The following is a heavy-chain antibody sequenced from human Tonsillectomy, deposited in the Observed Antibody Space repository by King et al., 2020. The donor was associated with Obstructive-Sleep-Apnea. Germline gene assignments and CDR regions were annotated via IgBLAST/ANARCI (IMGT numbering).Heavy chain of an antibody. CDR1: GFTFSNAW. Sequence: VQLVESGGGLVKPGGSLRLSCAASGFTFSNAWMSWVRQAPGKGLEWVGRIRSKTDGWTTDYAAPVKGRVTIPRDDLKNTRDLQMNSLKTEETAVYYCTTDRGYSYGQRIEYYYYGMDVWGQGTTVTVSS. CDR2: IRSKTDGWTT. V-gene: IGHV3-15*01. D-gene: IGHD5-18*01. J-gene: IGHJ6*02. CDR3: TTDRGYSYGQRIEYYYYGMDV.